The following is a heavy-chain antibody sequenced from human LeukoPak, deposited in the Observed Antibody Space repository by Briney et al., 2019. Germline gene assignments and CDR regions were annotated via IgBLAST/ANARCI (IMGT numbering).Heavy chain of an antibody. V-gene: IGHV3-7*01. Sequence: GGSLRLSCAAAGFIFSGYWMTWVRQAPGKGLEWVANMKPDGSEKYYVDSVKGRFTISRDNAKNSLYLEMNSLRAEDTAVYYCARLYYYDRSGYYPTPAAFDIWGQGTMVTVSS. D-gene: IGHD3-22*01. CDR1: GFIFSGYW. CDR2: MKPDGSEK. J-gene: IGHJ3*02. CDR3: ARLYYYDRSGYYPTPAAFDI.